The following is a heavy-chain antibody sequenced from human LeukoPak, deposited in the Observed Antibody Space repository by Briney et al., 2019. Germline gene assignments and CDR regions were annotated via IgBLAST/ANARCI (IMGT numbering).Heavy chain of an antibody. D-gene: IGHD1-26*01. CDR3: ARAAGGRSPLDY. CDR2: TYYRSNWYN. CDR1: GDSVSSNSAT. J-gene: IGHJ4*02. Sequence: SQTLSLTCAVSGDSVSSNSATWNWLRQSPSRGLEWLGRTYYRSNWYNNYAVSVQSRITINPDTSKNQFSLHLNSVTPEDTALYNCARAAGGRSPLDYWGQGTLVTVSS. V-gene: IGHV6-1*01.